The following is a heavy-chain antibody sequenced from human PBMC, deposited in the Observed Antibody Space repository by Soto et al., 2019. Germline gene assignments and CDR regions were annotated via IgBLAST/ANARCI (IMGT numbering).Heavy chain of an antibody. CDR1: GYSFTSYW. J-gene: IGHJ5*02. Sequence: PGESLKISCKGSGYSFTSYWIGWVRQMPGKGLEWMGIIYPGDSDTRYSPSFQGQVTISADKSIITAYLQWSSLKASDTAMYYCARGGGTNGDEPGVWFDPWGQGTLVTVSS. V-gene: IGHV5-51*01. D-gene: IGHD2-8*01. CDR2: IYPGDSDT. CDR3: ARGGGTNGDEPGVWFDP.